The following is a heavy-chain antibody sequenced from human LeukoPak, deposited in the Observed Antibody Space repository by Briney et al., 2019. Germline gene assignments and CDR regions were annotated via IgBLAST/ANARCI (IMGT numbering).Heavy chain of an antibody. V-gene: IGHV5-51*01. CDR2: IYPGDSDT. J-gene: IGHJ4*02. Sequence: GESLEISCKGSGYSFTNSWIGWVRQMPGKGLEWMGIIYPGDSDTRYSTSFQGQVTISADKSISTAYLQWSSLKASDTAMFYCARSEGWIFDYWGQGTLVTVSS. CDR1: GYSFTNSW. D-gene: IGHD5-12*01. CDR3: ARSEGWIFDY.